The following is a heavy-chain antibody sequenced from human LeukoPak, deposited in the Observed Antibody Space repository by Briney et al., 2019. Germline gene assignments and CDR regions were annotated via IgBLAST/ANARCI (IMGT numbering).Heavy chain of an antibody. CDR2: ISGSGGST. CDR3: ARDRGIVGENYYYYYYMDV. CDR1: GFTFSSYA. D-gene: IGHD1-26*01. J-gene: IGHJ6*03. V-gene: IGHV3-23*01. Sequence: PGGSLRLSCAASGFTFSSYAMSWVRQAPGQGLELVSGISGSGGSTYYADSVKGRFTISRDNSKNTLYLQMNSLRAEDTAVYYCARDRGIVGENYYYYYYMDVWGKGTTVTVSS.